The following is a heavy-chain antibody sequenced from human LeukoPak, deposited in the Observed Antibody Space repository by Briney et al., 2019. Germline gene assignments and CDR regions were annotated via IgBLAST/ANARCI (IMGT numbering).Heavy chain of an antibody. CDR2: IYPGDSDT. J-gene: IGHJ4*02. Sequence: GESLKISCKGSGYXFTSYWICWVRQMPGKGLEWMGIIYPGDSDTRYSPSFQGQVTISADRSISTAYLQWSSLKAPDTAMYYCARPTIVGATVYFDYWGQGTLVTVSS. V-gene: IGHV5-51*01. CDR1: GYXFTSYW. CDR3: ARPTIVGATVYFDY. D-gene: IGHD1-26*01.